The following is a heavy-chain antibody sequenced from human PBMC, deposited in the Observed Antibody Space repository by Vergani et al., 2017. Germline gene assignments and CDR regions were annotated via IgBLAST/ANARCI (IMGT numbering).Heavy chain of an antibody. CDR2: ISSNGGST. CDR1: GFTVSSNY. V-gene: IGHV3-64D*06. J-gene: IGHJ4*02. Sequence: EVQLVESGGGLVQPGGSLRLSCAASGFTVSSNYMSWVRQAPGKGLEYVSAISSNGGSTYYADSVKGRFTISRDNSKNTLYLQMSSLRAEDTAVYYCVKDTFGGVDGPTDYWGQGTLVTVSS. D-gene: IGHD3-16*01. CDR3: VKDTFGGVDGPTDY.